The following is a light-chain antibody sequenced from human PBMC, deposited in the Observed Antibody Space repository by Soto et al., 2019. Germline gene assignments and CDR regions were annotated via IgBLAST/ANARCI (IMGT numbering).Light chain of an antibody. CDR3: QQSYSSPLT. V-gene: IGKV1-39*01. Sequence: DTQMTQSPSSLSASVGDRVTITCRASQSISSYLNWYQQKPGKAPKLLIYGASHLQSGVTSRFSGSASGTDFTLTIRNLQPEDFATYYCQQSYSSPLTFGGGTKVEIK. CDR1: QSISSY. J-gene: IGKJ4*01. CDR2: GAS.